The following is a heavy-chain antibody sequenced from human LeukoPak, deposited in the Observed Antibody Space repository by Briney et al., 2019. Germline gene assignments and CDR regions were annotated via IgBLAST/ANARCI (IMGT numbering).Heavy chain of an antibody. CDR2: INHSGST. V-gene: IGHV4-34*01. D-gene: IGHD6-13*01. CDR3: ARESDSSSPYYYYMDV. Sequence: SETLSLTCAVYGGSFSGYYWSWIRQPPGKGLEWIGEINHSGSTNYNPSLKSRVTISVDTSKNQFSLKLSSVTAADTAVYYCARESDSSSPYYYYMDVWGKGTTVTISS. J-gene: IGHJ6*03. CDR1: GGSFSGYY.